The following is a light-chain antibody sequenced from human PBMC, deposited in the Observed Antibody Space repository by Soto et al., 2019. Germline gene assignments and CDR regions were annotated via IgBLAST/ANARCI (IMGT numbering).Light chain of an antibody. CDR3: SSYTTSSTLYV. Sequence: QSVLTQPASVSGSPGQSITISCTGTSSDVGNYNYVSWYQQHPGKAPKLMIYEVSNRPSGVSNRFSGSKSGNTASLTISGLQAEDEADYYCSSYTTSSTLYVFGTGPKV. CDR1: SSDVGNYNY. CDR2: EVS. V-gene: IGLV2-14*01. J-gene: IGLJ1*01.